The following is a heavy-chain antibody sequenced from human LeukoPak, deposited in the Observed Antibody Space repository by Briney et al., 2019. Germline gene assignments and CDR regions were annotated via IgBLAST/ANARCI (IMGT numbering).Heavy chain of an antibody. Sequence: PSETLSLTCTVSGGSISSYYWSWIRQPPGKGLEWIGYIYYSGSTNYNPSLKSRVTISVDTSKNQFSLKLSSVTAAGTAVYYCARHGNTPFSAFDIWGQGTMVTVSS. CDR1: GGSISSYY. V-gene: IGHV4-59*08. CDR3: ARHGNTPFSAFDI. J-gene: IGHJ3*02. D-gene: IGHD4-23*01. CDR2: IYYSGST.